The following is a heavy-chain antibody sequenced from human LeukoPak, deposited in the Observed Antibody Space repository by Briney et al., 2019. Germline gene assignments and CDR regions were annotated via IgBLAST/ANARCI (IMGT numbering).Heavy chain of an antibody. D-gene: IGHD3-3*01. CDR3: ATDFWSGCSINFDY. J-gene: IGHJ4*02. V-gene: IGHV4-38-2*01. CDR2: IYHSGST. Sequence: SETLSLTCAVSGYSISSGYYWGWIRQPPGKGLEWIGSIYHSGSTYYNPSLKSRVTISVDTSKNQFSLKLSSVTAADTAVYYCATDFWSGCSINFDYWGQGTLVTVSS. CDR1: GYSISSGYY.